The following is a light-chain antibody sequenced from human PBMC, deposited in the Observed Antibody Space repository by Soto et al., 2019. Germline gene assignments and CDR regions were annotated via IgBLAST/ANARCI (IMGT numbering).Light chain of an antibody. J-gene: IGLJ3*02. CDR1: SGFSVGDFW. CDR2: YHSDSNK. Sequence: QLVLTQPSSHSASSGASVRLTCMLSSGFSVGDFWIRWYQYYHSDSNKGQGSGVPSRFSGSNDASANAGILRISGLQPEDEADYYCGTWHSNARVFGGGTKLTVL. CDR3: GTWHSNARV. V-gene: IGLV5-52*01.